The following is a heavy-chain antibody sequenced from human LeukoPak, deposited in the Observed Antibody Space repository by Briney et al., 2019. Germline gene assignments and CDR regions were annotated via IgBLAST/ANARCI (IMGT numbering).Heavy chain of an antibody. CDR3: ARPKDSGFSFGESTNWFDP. CDR1: GGTFSSSS. CDR2: IIPIFGTA. J-gene: IGHJ5*02. Sequence: SVKVSCKASGGTFSSSSISWVRQAPGQGLEWMGGIIPIFGTANYAQKFQGRVTITADESTSTAYMELSSLRSEDTAVYYCARPKDSGFSFGESTNWFDPWGQGTLVTVSS. V-gene: IGHV1-69*13. D-gene: IGHD3-10*01.